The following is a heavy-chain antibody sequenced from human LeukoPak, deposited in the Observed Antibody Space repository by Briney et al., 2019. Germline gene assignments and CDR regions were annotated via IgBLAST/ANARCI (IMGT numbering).Heavy chain of an antibody. D-gene: IGHD2-8*01. Sequence: ASVKVSCKASGYTFTSYDINWVRQATGQGLEWMGWMNSNSGNTGYAQKFQGRVTMTRNTSISTAYMELSSLRSEDTAVYYCARGSGYCTNGVCCFWFDPWGQGTLVTVSS. CDR1: GYTFTSYD. J-gene: IGHJ5*02. CDR3: ARGSGYCTNGVCCFWFDP. V-gene: IGHV1-8*01. CDR2: MNSNSGNT.